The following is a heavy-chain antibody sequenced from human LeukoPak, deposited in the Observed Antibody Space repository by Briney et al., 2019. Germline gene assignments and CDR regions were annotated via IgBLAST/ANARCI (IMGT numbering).Heavy chain of an antibody. Sequence: GGSLRLSCVAPGFTVNRNVMSWVRQAPGKGLEWVSLIYSDDRAFYADSVKGRFTISRNKSKNTLFLQMSSLKPEDTAIYYCARDLAGFEEPRYYYYMDVWGKGTTVTVSS. CDR2: IYSDDRA. J-gene: IGHJ6*03. D-gene: IGHD1-14*01. CDR3: ARDLAGFEEPRYYYYMDV. CDR1: GFTVNRNV. V-gene: IGHV3-66*02.